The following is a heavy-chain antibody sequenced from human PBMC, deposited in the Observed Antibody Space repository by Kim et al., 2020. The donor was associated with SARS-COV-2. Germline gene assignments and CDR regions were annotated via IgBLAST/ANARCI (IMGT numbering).Heavy chain of an antibody. Sequence: GGSLRLSCAASGFTFSSYAMHWVRQAPGKGLEWVAVISYDGSNKYYADSVKGRFTISRDNSKNTLYLQMNSLRAEDTAVYYCARETTTVTTVFDYWGQGTLVTVSS. CDR2: ISYDGSNK. CDR3: ARETTTVTTVFDY. CDR1: GFTFSSYA. D-gene: IGHD4-17*01. J-gene: IGHJ4*02. V-gene: IGHV3-30*04.